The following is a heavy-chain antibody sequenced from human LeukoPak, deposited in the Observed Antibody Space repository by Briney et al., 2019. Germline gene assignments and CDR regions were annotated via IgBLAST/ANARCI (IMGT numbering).Heavy chain of an antibody. CDR1: GFTFNDYA. D-gene: IGHD6-6*01. V-gene: IGHV3-43D*03. J-gene: IGHJ4*02. CDR2: INWDGSDT. Sequence: GGSLRLSCAASGFTFNDYAMHWVRQAPGKGLEWGSLINWDGSDTYYADSVKGRFIISRDNSKNSLYLQMNSLTTEDTALYYCAKDDSSSSWAGFFDYWGQGALVTVSS. CDR3: AKDDSSSSWAGFFDY.